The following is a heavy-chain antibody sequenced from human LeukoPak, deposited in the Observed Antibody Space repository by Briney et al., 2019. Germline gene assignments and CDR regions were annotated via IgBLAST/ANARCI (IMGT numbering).Heavy chain of an antibody. V-gene: IGHV3-11*04. CDR1: GFTFSDYY. J-gene: IGHJ4*02. CDR2: ISSSGSTI. CDR3: ATSGWYGYYYFDY. D-gene: IGHD6-19*01. Sequence: GGSLRLSCAASGFTFSDYYMSWIRQAPGKGLEWVSYISSSGSTIYYADSVKGRFTISRDNVKNSLYLQMNSLRAEDTAVYYCATSGWYGYYYFDYWGQGTLVTVSS.